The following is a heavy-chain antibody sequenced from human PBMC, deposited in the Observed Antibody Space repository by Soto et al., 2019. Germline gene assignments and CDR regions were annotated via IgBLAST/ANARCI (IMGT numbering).Heavy chain of an antibody. CDR3: ARGAPH. J-gene: IGHJ4*01. CDR2: ISYSGST. Sequence: QVQLQASGPGLVQPSQTLSLTCTVSGGSISSGGYYWSWIRQHPGTGLEWIGHISYSGSTYYNTSLKGPVTLSVDTFTNQFSLRLNSVTLADTAMNYCARGAPHWGPGTLVTASS. CDR1: GGSISSGGYY. V-gene: IGHV4-31*01.